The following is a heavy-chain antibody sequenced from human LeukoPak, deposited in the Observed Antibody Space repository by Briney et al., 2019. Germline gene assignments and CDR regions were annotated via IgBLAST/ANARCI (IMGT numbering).Heavy chain of an antibody. CDR1: GGSFSGYY. D-gene: IGHD3-3*01. CDR3: ARAVRLTGTGDWFDP. Sequence: SETLSLTCAVYGGSFSGYYWSWIRQPPGKGLEWIGEINHSGSTNYNPSLKSRVTISVDTSKNQFSLKLSSATAADTAVYYCARAVRLTGTGDWFDPWGQGTLVTVSS. V-gene: IGHV4-34*01. CDR2: INHSGST. J-gene: IGHJ5*02.